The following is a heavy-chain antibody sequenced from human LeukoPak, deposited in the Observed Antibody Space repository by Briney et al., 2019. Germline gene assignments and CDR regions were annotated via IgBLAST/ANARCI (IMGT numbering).Heavy chain of an antibody. J-gene: IGHJ4*02. CDR1: GYTFTDYY. CDR3: AREERDSGYDYFDY. V-gene: IGHV1-2*04. D-gene: IGHD5-12*01. Sequence: ASVKVSCKASGYTFTDYYIHWVRQAPGQGLEWMGWINANSGGINYAQKFQGWVTMTRDTSISTAYMELSSLRSEDTAVYYCAREERDSGYDYFDYWGQGTLVTVSS. CDR2: INANSGGI.